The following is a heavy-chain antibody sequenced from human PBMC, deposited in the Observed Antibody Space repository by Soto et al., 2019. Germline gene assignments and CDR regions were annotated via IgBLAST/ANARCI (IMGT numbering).Heavy chain of an antibody. CDR1: GFTFSSYA. D-gene: IGHD6-19*01. Sequence: PGGSLRLSCAASGFTFSSYAMSWVRQAPGKGLEWVSAISGSGVSTYYADSVKGRFTISRDNSKNTLYLQMNSLRAEDTAVYYSAISIAVAAHFDYWGQGTLVTVSS. J-gene: IGHJ4*02. CDR3: AISIAVAAHFDY. V-gene: IGHV3-23*01. CDR2: ISGSGVST.